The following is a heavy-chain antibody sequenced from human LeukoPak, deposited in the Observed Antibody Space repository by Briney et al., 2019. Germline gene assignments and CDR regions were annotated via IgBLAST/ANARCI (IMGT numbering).Heavy chain of an antibody. J-gene: IGHJ4*02. CDR2: INPNSGGT. CDR3: ARDPSTGVAVVDY. Sequence: ASVKVSCKASGYTFTGYYMHWVRQAPGQGLEWMGWINPNSGGTNYAQKFQGRVTMTRDTSISTAYMELSRLRSDDTAVYYCARDPSTGVAVVDYWGQGTLVTVSS. CDR1: GYTFTGYY. V-gene: IGHV1-2*02. D-gene: IGHD5-12*01.